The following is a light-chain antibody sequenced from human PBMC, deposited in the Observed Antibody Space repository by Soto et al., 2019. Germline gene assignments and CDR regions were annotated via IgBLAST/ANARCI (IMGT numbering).Light chain of an antibody. V-gene: IGKV3-15*01. J-gene: IGKJ1*01. CDR3: QQYNNWPQT. CDR2: GAS. Sequence: EIVLTQSPGTLSLYPGGRATLSCRASESVSSSYLAWYQQKPGQAPRLLIYGASTRATGLPARFSGSGSGTEFTLTITSLQSEDFAVYYCQQYNNWPQTFGQGTKV. CDR1: ESVSSSY.